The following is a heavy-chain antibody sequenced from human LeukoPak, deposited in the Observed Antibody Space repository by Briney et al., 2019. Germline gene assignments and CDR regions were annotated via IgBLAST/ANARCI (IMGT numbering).Heavy chain of an antibody. V-gene: IGHV1-46*03. CDR2: INPSGGST. CDR3: ARDPGGDLYHDAFDI. J-gene: IGHJ3*02. Sequence: ASVKVSCKASGYTFTSYYMHWVRQAPGQGLEWMGIINPSGGSTSYAQKFQGRVTMTRDTSTSTVYIALSRLRSEDTAVYYCARDPGGDLYHDAFDIWGQGTMVTVSS. D-gene: IGHD4-17*01. CDR1: GYTFTSYY.